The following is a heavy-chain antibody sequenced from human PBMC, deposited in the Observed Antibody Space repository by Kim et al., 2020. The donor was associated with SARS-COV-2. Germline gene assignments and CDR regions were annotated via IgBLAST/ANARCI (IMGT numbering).Heavy chain of an antibody. D-gene: IGHD3-3*01. J-gene: IGHJ4*02. CDR2: IKQDGSEK. CDR1: GFTFSSYW. V-gene: IGHV3-7*01. Sequence: GSLRLSCAASGFTFSSYWMSWVRQAPGKGLEWVANIKQDGSEKYYVDSVKGRFTISRDNAKNSLYLQMNSLRAEDTAVYYCARDRWFLEWLTVMGYYFDYWGQGTLVTVSS. CDR3: ARDRWFLEWLTVMGYYFDY.